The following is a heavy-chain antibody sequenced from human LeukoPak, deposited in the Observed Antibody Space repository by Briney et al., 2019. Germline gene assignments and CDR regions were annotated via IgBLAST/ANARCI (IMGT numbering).Heavy chain of an antibody. J-gene: IGHJ2*01. CDR1: GGSISSSSYY. V-gene: IGHV4-61*01. CDR3: ARDKVAGTNWYFDL. Sequence: SETLSLTCTVSGGSISSSSYYWGWIRQPPGKGLEWIGYIYYSGSTNYNPSLKSRVTISVDTSKNQFSLKLSSVTAADTAVYYCARDKVAGTNWYFDLWGRGTLVTVSS. CDR2: IYYSGST. D-gene: IGHD6-19*01.